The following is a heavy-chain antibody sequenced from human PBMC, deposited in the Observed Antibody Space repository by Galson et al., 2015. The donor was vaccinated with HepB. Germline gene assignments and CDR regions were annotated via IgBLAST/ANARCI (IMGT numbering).Heavy chain of an antibody. CDR3: AREGYYDSSGYYRLSEIDY. Sequence: SVKVSCKASGGTFSSYAISWVRQAPGQGLEWMGRIIPILGIANYAQKFQGRVTITADKSTSTAYMELSSLRSEDTAVYYCAREGYYDSSGYYRLSEIDYWGQGTLVTVSS. V-gene: IGHV1-69*04. D-gene: IGHD3-22*01. J-gene: IGHJ4*02. CDR2: IIPILGIA. CDR1: GGTFSSYA.